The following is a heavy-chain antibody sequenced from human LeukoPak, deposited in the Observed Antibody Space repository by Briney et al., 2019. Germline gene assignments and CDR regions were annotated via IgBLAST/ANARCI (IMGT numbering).Heavy chain of an antibody. CDR3: ARVYDFWSGYDRYYFDY. V-gene: IGHV3-21*01. J-gene: IGHJ4*02. CDR2: ISSNTNYI. CDR1: GFTFNSYS. D-gene: IGHD3/OR15-3a*01. Sequence: GGSLRLSCAASGFTFNSYSMNRVRQAPGKGLEWVSSISSNTNYIYQADSVKGRFTISRDNAKNSLFLQMNSLRDEDTAVYYCARVYDFWSGYDRYYFDYWGQGILVTVSS.